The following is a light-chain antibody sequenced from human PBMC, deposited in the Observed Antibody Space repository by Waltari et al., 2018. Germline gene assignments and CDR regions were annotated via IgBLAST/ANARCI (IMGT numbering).Light chain of an antibody. CDR3: CSYAGSTTFVL. J-gene: IGLJ2*01. Sequence: QSALTQPASVSGSPGQSITISCTGTSSDVGSFNLVSWYQLLPGKAPKLLISEVNKWPPWVSNRVAGSQSGITASLTISGVQAGDEADYYCCSYAGSTTFVLFGGGTKLTVL. CDR2: EVN. CDR1: SSDVGSFNL. V-gene: IGLV2-23*02.